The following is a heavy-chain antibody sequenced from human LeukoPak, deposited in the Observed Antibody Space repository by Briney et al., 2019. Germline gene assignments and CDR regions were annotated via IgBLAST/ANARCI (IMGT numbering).Heavy chain of an antibody. CDR2: IYSGGST. CDR3: AKAPHYDFWSGAKGY. J-gene: IGHJ4*02. Sequence: GGSLRLSCAAFGFTVSSNYMSWVRQAPGKGLEWVSVIYSGGSTYYADSVKGRFTISRDNSKNTLYLQMNSLRAEDTAVYYCAKAPHYDFWSGAKGYWGQGTLVTVSS. D-gene: IGHD3-3*01. V-gene: IGHV3-53*01. CDR1: GFTVSSNY.